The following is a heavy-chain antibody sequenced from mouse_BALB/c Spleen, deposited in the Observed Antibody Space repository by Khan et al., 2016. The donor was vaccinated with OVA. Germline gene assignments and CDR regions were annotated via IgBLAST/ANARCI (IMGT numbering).Heavy chain of an antibody. CDR3: ARAGYGGFGY. V-gene: IGHV5-4*02. CDR1: GFSFSDYY. D-gene: IGHD1-1*02. J-gene: IGHJ3*01. CDR2: ISDGGGST. Sequence: EVELVESGGGLVKPGGSLKLSCAASGFSFSDYYMYWIRQNPEKRLEWVATISDGGGSTYYPDSAKGRFTISRDNDKSNLYQQMSSLKSEDTAIYYCARAGYGGFGYWGQGTLVTVSA.